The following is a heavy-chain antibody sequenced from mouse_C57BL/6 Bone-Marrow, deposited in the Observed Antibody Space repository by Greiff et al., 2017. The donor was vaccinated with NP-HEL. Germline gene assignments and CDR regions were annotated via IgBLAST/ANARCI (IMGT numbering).Heavy chain of an antibody. D-gene: IGHD2-3*01. CDR1: GYTFTSYW. Sequence: VQLQQPGAELVKPGASVKLSCKASGYTFTSYWMQWVKQRPGQGLEWIGEIDPSDSYTNYNQKFKGKATLTVDTSSSTAYMQLSSLTSEDTAVYYCARLDGYYGWFADWGQGTLVTVSA. V-gene: IGHV1-50*01. CDR2: IDPSDSYT. J-gene: IGHJ3*01. CDR3: ARLDGYYGWFAD.